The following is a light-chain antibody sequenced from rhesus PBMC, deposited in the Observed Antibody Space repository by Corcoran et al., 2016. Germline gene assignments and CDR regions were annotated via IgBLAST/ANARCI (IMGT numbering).Light chain of an antibody. CDR1: ENVNNY. CDR2: KAS. Sequence: DIQMTQSPSSLSASVGDRVTITCRASENVNNYLNWYQQKPRKAPKLLIYKASTLQSGVPSRFSGVGSGTDYNFTISSLQPEDVATYYCQHGYGTPRTFGQGTKVEIK. J-gene: IGKJ1*01. V-gene: IGKV1-74*01. CDR3: QHGYGTPRT.